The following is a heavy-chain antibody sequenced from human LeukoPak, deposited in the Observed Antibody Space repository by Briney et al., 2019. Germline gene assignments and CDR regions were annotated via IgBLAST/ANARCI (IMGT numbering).Heavy chain of an antibody. CDR2: IIPIFGTA. CDR3: ASQAVLRYFDWLWPSDGMDV. Sequence: SVKVSCKASGYTFTSYGISWVRQAPGQGLEWMGGIIPIFGTANYAQKFQGRVTITADESTSTAYMELSSLRSEDTAVYYCASQAVLRYFDWLWPSDGMDVWGQGTTVTVSS. D-gene: IGHD3-9*01. V-gene: IGHV1-69*13. CDR1: GYTFTSYG. J-gene: IGHJ6*02.